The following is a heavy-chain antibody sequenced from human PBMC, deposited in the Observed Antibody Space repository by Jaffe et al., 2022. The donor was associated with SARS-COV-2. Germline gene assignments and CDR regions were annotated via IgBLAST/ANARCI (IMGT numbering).Heavy chain of an antibody. J-gene: IGHJ6*02. V-gene: IGHV3-74*01. CDR2: INSDGSGI. Sequence: EVQLVESGGGLVQPGGSLRLSCAASGFTFSSYWMHWVRQAPGKGLVWVSRINSDGSGISYADSVKGRFTISRDNAKNTLDLQMNSLRAEDTAVYYCARCRREARPDSRYYNYGMDVWGQGTTVTVSS. D-gene: IGHD6-6*01. CDR1: GFTFSSYW. CDR3: ARCRREARPDSRYYNYGMDV.